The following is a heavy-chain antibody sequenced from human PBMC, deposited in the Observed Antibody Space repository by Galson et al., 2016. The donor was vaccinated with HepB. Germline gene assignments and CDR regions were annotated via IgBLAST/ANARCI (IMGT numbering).Heavy chain of an antibody. CDR1: GRSISGYS. V-gene: IGHV4-59*01. Sequence: SETLSLTCTVSGRSISGYSWIWIRQSPGMGLECIGWIYYSGSPDYNPSLKSRVIISMDTSKNQFSLKLSSVTAADTAVYYCARGAATTLDYWGQGTLVTVSS. CDR3: ARGAATTLDY. D-gene: IGHD5-12*01. CDR2: IYYSGSP. J-gene: IGHJ4*02.